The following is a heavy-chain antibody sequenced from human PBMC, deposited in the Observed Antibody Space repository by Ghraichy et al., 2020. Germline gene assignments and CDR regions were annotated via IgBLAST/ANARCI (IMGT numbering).Heavy chain of an antibody. V-gene: IGHV4-59*08. J-gene: IGHJ5*02. CDR1: GGSISSYY. CDR3: ARQKQSITIFGVVIPWFDP. Sequence: SQTLSLTCTVSGGSISSYYWSWIRQPPGKGLEWIGYIYYSGSTNYNPSLKSRVTISVDTSKIQFSLKLSPVTAADTAVYYCARQKQSITIFGVVIPWFDPWGQGTLVTVSS. CDR2: IYYSGST. D-gene: IGHD3-3*01.